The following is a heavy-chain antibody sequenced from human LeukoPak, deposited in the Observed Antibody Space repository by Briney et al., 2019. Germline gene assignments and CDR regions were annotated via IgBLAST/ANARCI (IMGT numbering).Heavy chain of an antibody. Sequence: TGGSLRLSCAASGFTFSSYAMHWVRQALGKGLEYVSAISSNGGSTYYANSVRGRFTISRDNSKNTLYLQMGSLRAEDMAVYYCARERGTGAYFDYWGQGTLVTVSS. D-gene: IGHD2-8*02. CDR3: ARERGTGAYFDY. J-gene: IGHJ4*02. CDR2: ISSNGGST. CDR1: GFTFSSYA. V-gene: IGHV3-64*01.